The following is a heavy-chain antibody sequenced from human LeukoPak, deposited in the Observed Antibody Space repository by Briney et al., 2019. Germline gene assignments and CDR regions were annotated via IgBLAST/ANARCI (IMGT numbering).Heavy chain of an antibody. D-gene: IGHD2-15*01. CDR2: VYSSGTT. Sequence: PSETLSLTCTVSGGSVNSYFWSWIRQPAGKGLEWLGRVYSSGTTNYNPSLKSRVTMSLDTSKNQFSLHLSSVTAADTAMYYCVRDRSGYCSGGSCYFFDYWGQGILVTVSS. CDR3: VRDRSGYCSGGSCYFFDY. V-gene: IGHV4-4*07. J-gene: IGHJ4*02. CDR1: GGSVNSYF.